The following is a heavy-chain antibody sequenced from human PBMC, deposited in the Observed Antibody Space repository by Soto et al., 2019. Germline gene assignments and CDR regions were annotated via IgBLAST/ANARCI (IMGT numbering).Heavy chain of an antibody. V-gene: IGHV3-11*06. D-gene: IGHD6-13*01. CDR2: ISSSSSYP. CDR3: ARRRGSSWPIDY. J-gene: IGHJ4*02. Sequence: PGGSLRLSCAASGFTFSDYYMSWIRQAPGKGLEWASYISSSSSYPNYAASVQGRFPISRDNATNSLYLQMNSLRAEDTAVYYCARRRGSSWPIDYWGQGTLVTVSS. CDR1: GFTFSDYY.